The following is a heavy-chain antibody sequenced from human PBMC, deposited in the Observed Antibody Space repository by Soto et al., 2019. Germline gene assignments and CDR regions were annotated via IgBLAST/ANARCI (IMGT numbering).Heavy chain of an antibody. CDR1: GYTFTSYY. CDR2: INPSGGIT. J-gene: IGHJ4*02. V-gene: IGHV1-46*01. CDR3: DCSARHTTGMGYTLEY. D-gene: IGHD5-18*01. Sequence: ASVKVSCKASGYTFTSYYMHWVRQAPGQGLEWMGIINPSGGITGYAQKFQGRVTMTRDTSTSTVYMELSSLKASDTAMYYCDCSARHTTGMGYTLEYWGQGTLVTVSS.